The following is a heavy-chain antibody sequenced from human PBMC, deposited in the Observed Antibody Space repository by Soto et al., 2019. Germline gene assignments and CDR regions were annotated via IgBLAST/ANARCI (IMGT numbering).Heavy chain of an antibody. V-gene: IGHV4-61*01. CDR1: GDSVSSGNYY. CDR3: ARGLEHSSTYVDYYGMDV. D-gene: IGHD6-6*01. Sequence: SETLSLTCTVSGDSVSSGNYYWSWIRQPPGKGLEWIGYIYYNGSTNYNPSLKSRVTISLDTSKNQFSLKLSSVTAADTAVYYCARGLEHSSTYVDYYGMDVWGKGTTVTVSS. J-gene: IGHJ6*04. CDR2: IYYNGST.